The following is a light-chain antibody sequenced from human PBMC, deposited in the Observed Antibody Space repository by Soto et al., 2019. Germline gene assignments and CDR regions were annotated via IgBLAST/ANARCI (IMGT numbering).Light chain of an antibody. J-gene: IGLJ2*01. CDR3: SSYTSSTTPV. CDR2: EVS. CDR1: SSDVGGYAY. V-gene: IGLV2-14*01. Sequence: QSALTQPASVSGSPGQSITISCTGTSSDVGGYAYVSWYQQYPGKAPKLVISEVSKRPSGVSHRFSGSKSGNTASLTISGLQAEDEADYYCSSYTSSTTPVFGGGTKVTVL.